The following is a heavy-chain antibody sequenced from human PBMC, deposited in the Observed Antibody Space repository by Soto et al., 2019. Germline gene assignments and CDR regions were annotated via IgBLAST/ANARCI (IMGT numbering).Heavy chain of an antibody. V-gene: IGHV4-61*01. CDR3: ARERIYYYDSSGYYPGPFDY. D-gene: IGHD3-22*01. J-gene: IGHJ4*02. CDR2: IYYSGST. Sequence: SETLSLTCTVSGGSVSSGSYYWSWIRQPPGKGLDWIGYIYYSGSTNYNPSLKSRVTISVDTSKNQFSLKLSSVTAADTAVYYCARERIYYYDSSGYYPGPFDYWGQGTLVTVSS. CDR1: GGSVSSGSYY.